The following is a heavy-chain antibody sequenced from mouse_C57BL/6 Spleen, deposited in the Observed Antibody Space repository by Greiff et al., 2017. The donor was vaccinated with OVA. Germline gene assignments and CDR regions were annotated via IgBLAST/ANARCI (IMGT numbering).Heavy chain of an antibody. CDR3: AGYDSRDWYFDV. D-gene: IGHD2-3*01. CDR2: IDPSDSYT. V-gene: IGHV1-50*01. Sequence: VQLQQPGAELVKPGASVKLSCKASGYTFTSYWMQWVKQRPGQGLEWIGEIDPSDSYTNYNQKFKGKATLTVDTSSSTAYMQLSSLTSEDSAVYYCAGYDSRDWYFDVWGTGTTVTVSS. J-gene: IGHJ1*03. CDR1: GYTFTSYW.